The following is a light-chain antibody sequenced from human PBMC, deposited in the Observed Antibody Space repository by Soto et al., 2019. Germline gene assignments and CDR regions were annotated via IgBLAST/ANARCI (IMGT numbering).Light chain of an antibody. Sequence: QSALTQPPSASGSPGQSVTISCTGTSSDISKYNYVSWYQQHPGKAPKLLIYEVNKRPSEVPERFSGSKSANTASLTVSGLQAEDEADYYCSSYAGRNNVIFGGGTNLTVL. J-gene: IGLJ2*01. CDR1: SSDISKYNY. CDR3: SSYAGRNNVI. CDR2: EVN. V-gene: IGLV2-8*01.